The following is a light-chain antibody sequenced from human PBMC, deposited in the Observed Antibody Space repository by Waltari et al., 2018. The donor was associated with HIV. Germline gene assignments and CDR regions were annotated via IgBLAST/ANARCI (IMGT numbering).Light chain of an antibody. CDR1: QSVSANF. CDR2: GAS. V-gene: IGKV3-20*01. CDR3: QQCATSPWT. Sequence: VLTQSPGTLPLSPGDRAILSCRASQSVSANFLGWYQQRPGQAPRLLVHGASRRATATPARFSCGGSGTDFTLIISRLQPEDFAVYYCQQCATSPWTFGQGTTV. J-gene: IGKJ1*01.